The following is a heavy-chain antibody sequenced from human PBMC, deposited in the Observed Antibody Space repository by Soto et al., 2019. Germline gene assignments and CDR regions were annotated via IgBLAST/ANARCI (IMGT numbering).Heavy chain of an antibody. Sequence: SVKVSCKASGGTFSSYAISWVRQAPGQGLEWMGGIIPVFGTANYAQKFQGRVTITADESTSTAYMELSSLRSEDTAVYYCARSIRSSIYYFDYWGQGTLVTVSS. D-gene: IGHD3-3*02. J-gene: IGHJ4*02. CDR1: GGTFSSYA. V-gene: IGHV1-69*13. CDR2: IIPVFGTA. CDR3: ARSIRSSIYYFDY.